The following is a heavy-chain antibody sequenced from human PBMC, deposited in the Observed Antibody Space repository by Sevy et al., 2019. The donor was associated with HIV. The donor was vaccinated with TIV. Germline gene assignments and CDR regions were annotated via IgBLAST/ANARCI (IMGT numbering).Heavy chain of an antibody. CDR1: GFTFSSYA. CDR3: ARGAGIAAAGTGAFDI. V-gene: IGHV3-30-3*01. D-gene: IGHD6-13*01. Sequence: GGSLRLSCAASGFTFSSYAMHWVRQAPGKGLEWVAVISYDGSNKYYADSVKGRFTISRDNSKNTLYLQMNSLRAEDTAVYYCARGAGIAAAGTGAFDIWGQRTMVTVSS. CDR2: ISYDGSNK. J-gene: IGHJ3*02.